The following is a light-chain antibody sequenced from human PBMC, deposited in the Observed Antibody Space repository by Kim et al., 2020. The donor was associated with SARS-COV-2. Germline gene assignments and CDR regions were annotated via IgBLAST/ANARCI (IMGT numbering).Light chain of an antibody. V-gene: IGLV3-1*01. CDR2: QDT. CDR1: KLGEKY. J-gene: IGLJ2*01. CDR3: QTWDSITVV. Sequence: SYELTQPPSVSMSPGQTASITCAGDKLGEKYACWYQQKPGQSPVLVIYQDTKRPSGIPERFSGSNSGNTATLTISGTQAMDEADYYCQTWDSITVVFGGGTQLTVL.